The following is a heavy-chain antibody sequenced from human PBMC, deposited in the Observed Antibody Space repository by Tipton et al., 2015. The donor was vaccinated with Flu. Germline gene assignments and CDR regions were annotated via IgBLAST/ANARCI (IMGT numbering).Heavy chain of an antibody. CDR3: ARQIGGGDCY. D-gene: IGHD2-21*01. CDR1: GFTFSSYA. CDR2: ISGSGGGT. Sequence: SLRLSCAASGFTFSSYAMIWVRQAPGKGLEWVSVISGSGGGTYYADSVKGRFTISRDNSKNTLYLQMNSLRAEDTALYYCARQIGGGDCYWGQGTLVTVSS. J-gene: IGHJ4*02. V-gene: IGHV3-23*01.